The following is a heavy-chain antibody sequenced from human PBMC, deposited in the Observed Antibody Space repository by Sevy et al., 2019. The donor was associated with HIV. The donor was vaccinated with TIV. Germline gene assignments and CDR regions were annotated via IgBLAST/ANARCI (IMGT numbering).Heavy chain of an antibody. D-gene: IGHD2-8*01. V-gene: IGHV3-23*01. CDR3: AREGCTKPHDY. CDR2: LSFGCGEI. Sequence: GGSLRLSCAASGFTFSKYSMSWVRQPPGKGLEWVSTLSFGCGEINYADSVKGRFTISRDNSKSSVYLQMNTLRHEDTAVYYCAREGCTKPHDYWGQGTLVTASS. CDR1: GFTFSKYS. J-gene: IGHJ4*02.